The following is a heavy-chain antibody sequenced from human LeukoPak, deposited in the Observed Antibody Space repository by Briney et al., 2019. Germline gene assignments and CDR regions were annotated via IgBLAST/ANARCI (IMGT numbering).Heavy chain of an antibody. V-gene: IGHV3-23*01. CDR3: AKGRAGYTNPYYFDY. CDR1: GFTFSTYA. Sequence: PGGSLRLSCAASGFTFSTYAMSWVRQAPGKGLEWVSIISGSGANTYYADSVRGRFTISRDNSKNTLYLHMNSLRAEDTAVYYCAKGRAGYTNPYYFDYWGQGTLVTVSS. J-gene: IGHJ4*02. D-gene: IGHD3-16*02. CDR2: ISGSGANT.